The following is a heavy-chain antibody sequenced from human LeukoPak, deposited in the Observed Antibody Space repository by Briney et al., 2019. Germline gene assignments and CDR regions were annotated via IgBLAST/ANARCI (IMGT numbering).Heavy chain of an antibody. CDR3: AGDLGIYGAFDI. Sequence: ASVKVSCKASGYTFTDYYMHWVRQAPGQGLEWMGWINPNSGGTNYAQKFQGRVAMTRDTSISTAYMELSRLRSDDTAVYYCAGDLGIYGAFDIWGQGTMVTVSS. D-gene: IGHD4-17*01. CDR1: GYTFTDYY. CDR2: INPNSGGT. J-gene: IGHJ3*02. V-gene: IGHV1-2*02.